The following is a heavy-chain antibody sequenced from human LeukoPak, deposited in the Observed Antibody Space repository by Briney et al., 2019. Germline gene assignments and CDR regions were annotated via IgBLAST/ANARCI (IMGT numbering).Heavy chain of an antibody. Sequence: PLETLSLTCAVYGGSFSGYYWSWIRQAPGKGLEWIGVINDSGSNNYNPSLNSRVTISVDTSKNQFSLKLSSVTAAVTAVYNCARGTTPYNWGQGNLVTVSS. D-gene: IGHD1-14*01. CDR2: INDSGSN. J-gene: IGHJ4*02. CDR3: ARGTTPYN. CDR1: GGSFSGYY. V-gene: IGHV4-34*01.